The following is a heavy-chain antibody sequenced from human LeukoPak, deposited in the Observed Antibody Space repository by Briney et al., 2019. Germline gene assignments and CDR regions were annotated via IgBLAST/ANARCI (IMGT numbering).Heavy chain of an antibody. V-gene: IGHV4-61*02. CDR1: GGSIISGSYY. CDR3: ARGAAAGSEQVDS. CDR2: IYTSGST. D-gene: IGHD6-13*01. J-gene: IGHJ4*02. Sequence: SQSLSLTCTVSGGSIISGSYYWSWIRQPAGKGLEWIGRIYTSGSTNYNPSLKSRLTISLDTSKNQFSLNLSSVTAADTAMYYCARGAAAGSEQVDSWGQGTLVTVSS.